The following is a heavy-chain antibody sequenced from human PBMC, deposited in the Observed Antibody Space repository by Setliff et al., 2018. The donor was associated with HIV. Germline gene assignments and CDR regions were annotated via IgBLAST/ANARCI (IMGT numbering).Heavy chain of an antibody. V-gene: IGHV4-39*01. Sequence: LSLTCTVSAGSIRSSTYYWAWIRQPPGKGLEWIGTIYYSGSTYYNPSLKSRATIAVDMSKNQFSLRLSSVTAADTAVYYCIIAYSSGWLAPMGFDSWGQGTLVTVSS. CDR2: IYYSGST. D-gene: IGHD6-19*01. CDR3: IIAYSSGWLAPMGFDS. J-gene: IGHJ4*02. CDR1: AGSIRSSTYY.